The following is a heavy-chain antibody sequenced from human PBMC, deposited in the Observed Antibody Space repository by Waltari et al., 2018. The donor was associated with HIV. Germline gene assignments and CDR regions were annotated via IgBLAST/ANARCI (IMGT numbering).Heavy chain of an antibody. V-gene: IGHV5-51*01. D-gene: IGHD3-22*01. J-gene: IGHJ6*02. CDR2: IYPVDSDT. CDR3: ARRKSYWDDSSGFGPDGMDV. Sequence: EVQLVQSGAEVKKPGESLKISCKGSGYSFTRYWIAWMRLLPGKGPEWMGVIYPVDSDTRYSPSFQGQVTITADKSINTAYLQWSSLKVSDTAMYYCARRKSYWDDSSGFGPDGMDVWGQGTTVTVSS. CDR1: GYSFTRYW.